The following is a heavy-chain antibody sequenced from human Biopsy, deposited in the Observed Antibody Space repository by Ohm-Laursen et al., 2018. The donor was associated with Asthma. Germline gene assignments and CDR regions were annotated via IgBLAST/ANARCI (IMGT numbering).Heavy chain of an antibody. CDR1: GGSGGSMSSSSYS. Sequence: SDTLSLTCSLSGGSGGSMSSSSYSWGWIRQPPGKGLEWIGSISYTGNTDIPSLRSRVTLSVDTSKNNFSLKLTSVTAADTAVFYCARHWNWGSFFDYWGQGMLVTVSS. V-gene: IGHV4-39*01. D-gene: IGHD7-27*01. CDR2: ISYTGNT. CDR3: ARHWNWGSFFDY. J-gene: IGHJ4*02.